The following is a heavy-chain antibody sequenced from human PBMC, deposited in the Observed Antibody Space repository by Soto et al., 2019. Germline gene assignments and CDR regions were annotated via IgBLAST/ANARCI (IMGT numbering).Heavy chain of an antibody. Sequence: ASVKVSCKASGYTFTSYGVSWVRQAPGQGLEWMGWISAYNGNTDYAQNLQGRVTMTTDTSTSTAYMEVRSLRSDDTAVYYCASEGPVAGTPLQEYYYAMDVWGQGTKVTVSS. D-gene: IGHD6-19*01. CDR3: ASEGPVAGTPLQEYYYAMDV. J-gene: IGHJ6*01. V-gene: IGHV1-18*01. CDR1: GYTFTSYG. CDR2: ISAYNGNT.